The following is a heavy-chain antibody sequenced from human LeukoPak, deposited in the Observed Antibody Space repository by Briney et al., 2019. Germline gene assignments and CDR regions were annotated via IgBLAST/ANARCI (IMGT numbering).Heavy chain of an antibody. D-gene: IGHD3-22*01. J-gene: IGHJ3*02. V-gene: IGHV1-2*06. CDR2: INPNSGGT. CDR3: ARRGSGYYDSREAFDI. CDR1: GYTFIAYY. Sequence: GASVNVSCKASGYTFIAYYIYWMRQAPGQGLEWVGRINPNSGGTNYAQNFQDRVTLTRDTSITTAYMELNRLISDDTAVYYCARRGSGYYDSREAFDIWGQGTMVTVSS.